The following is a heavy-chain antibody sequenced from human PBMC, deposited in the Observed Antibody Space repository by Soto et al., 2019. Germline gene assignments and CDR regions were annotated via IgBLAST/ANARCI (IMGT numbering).Heavy chain of an antibody. J-gene: IGHJ5*02. D-gene: IGHD6-6*01. CDR2: IYTSGST. CDR1: GGSISSYY. CDR3: ARDLAARRGDWVDP. Sequence: SETLSLTCTVSGGSISSYYWSWIRQPAGKGLEWIGRIYTSGSTNYNPSLKSRVTMSVDTSKNQFSLKLSSVTAADTAVYYCARDLAARRGDWVDPWGQGTLVTVSS. V-gene: IGHV4-4*07.